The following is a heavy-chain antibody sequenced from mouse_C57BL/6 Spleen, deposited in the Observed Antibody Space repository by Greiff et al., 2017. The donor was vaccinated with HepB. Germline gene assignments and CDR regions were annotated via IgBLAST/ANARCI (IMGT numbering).Heavy chain of an antibody. CDR3: VRENSVVADYAMDY. J-gene: IGHJ4*01. CDR2: IRSKSSNYAT. Sequence: EVQRVESGGGLVQPKGSLKLSCAASGFTFNTYAMHWVRQAPGKGLEWVARIRSKSSNYATYYADSVKDRFTISRDDSQSMLYLQMNNLKTEDTAMYYCVRENSVVADYAMDYWGQGTSVTVSS. V-gene: IGHV10-3*01. D-gene: IGHD1-1*01. CDR1: GFTFNTYA.